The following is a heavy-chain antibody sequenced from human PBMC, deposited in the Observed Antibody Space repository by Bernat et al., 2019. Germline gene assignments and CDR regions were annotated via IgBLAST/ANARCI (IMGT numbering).Heavy chain of an antibody. CDR3: TTGDGSGSYYNVGYYYYGMDV. CDR1: GFTFSNAW. V-gene: IGHV3-15*07. Sequence: EVQLVESGGGLVKPGGSLRLSCAASGFTFSNAWMNWVRQAPGKGLEWVGRIKSKTDGGTTDYAAPVKGRFTISRDDSKNTLYLQMNSLKTEDTAVYYCTTGDGSGSYYNVGYYYYGMDVWGQGTTVTVSS. J-gene: IGHJ6*02. D-gene: IGHD3-10*01. CDR2: IKSKTDGGTT.